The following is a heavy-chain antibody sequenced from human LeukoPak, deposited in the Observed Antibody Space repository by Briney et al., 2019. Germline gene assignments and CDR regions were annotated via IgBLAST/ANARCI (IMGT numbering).Heavy chain of an antibody. D-gene: IGHD2-8*01. Sequence: SQILSLTGAISGDSVSSNSAAWNWIRQSPSRGLEWLGRTHYRSNWYIDYAGSVRSRITINPDTSKNQFSLQLNSVTPEDTAVYYCARDNVWHLGFWGQGILVTVSS. J-gene: IGHJ4*02. CDR1: GDSVSSNSAA. CDR2: THYRSNWYI. V-gene: IGHV6-1*01. CDR3: ARDNVWHLGF.